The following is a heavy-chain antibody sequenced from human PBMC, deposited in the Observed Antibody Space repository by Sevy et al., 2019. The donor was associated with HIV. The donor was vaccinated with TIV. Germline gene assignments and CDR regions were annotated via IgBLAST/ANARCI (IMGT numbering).Heavy chain of an antibody. CDR1: GFTFTSYA. CDR2: ISGSGAST. Sequence: GGSLRLSCAASGFTFTSYAMTWVRQAPGKGLEWVSGISGSGASTYYADPVKGRFTISRDNSKIAPYMQMNSLRAEDTTVYYCAKASYGTTYYFDYWGQGTLVTVSS. J-gene: IGHJ4*02. D-gene: IGHD4-17*01. CDR3: AKASYGTTYYFDY. V-gene: IGHV3-23*01.